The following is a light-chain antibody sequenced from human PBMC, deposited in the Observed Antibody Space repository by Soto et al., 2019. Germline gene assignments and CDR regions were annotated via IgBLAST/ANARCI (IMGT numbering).Light chain of an antibody. CDR3: QQYGSSPPIT. V-gene: IGKV3-20*01. Sequence: IVLTQSPGTLSLSPGDSATLSCRGSQSVSSNYLAWYQQKPRQAPRLLFYDASSRATGIPDRFSGSGSGTDFTLTISRLEPEDFAVYYCQQYGSSPPITCGQGTRLEIK. CDR1: QSVSSNY. CDR2: DAS. J-gene: IGKJ5*01.